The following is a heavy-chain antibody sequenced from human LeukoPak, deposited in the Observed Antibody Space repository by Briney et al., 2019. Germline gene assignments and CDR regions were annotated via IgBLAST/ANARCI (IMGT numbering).Heavy chain of an antibody. Sequence: ASVKVSCKASGYTFTGYYMHWVRQAPGQGLEWMGWINPNSGGTNYAQKFQGRVTMTRDTSISAAYMELSRLRSDDTAVYYCARAYYYYYYMDVWGKGTTVTISS. CDR3: ARAYYYYYYMDV. J-gene: IGHJ6*03. CDR2: INPNSGGT. CDR1: GYTFTGYY. V-gene: IGHV1-2*02.